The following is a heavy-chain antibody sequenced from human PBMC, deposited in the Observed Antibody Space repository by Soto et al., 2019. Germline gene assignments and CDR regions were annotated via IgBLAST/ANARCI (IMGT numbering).Heavy chain of an antibody. CDR2: IYYSGST. D-gene: IGHD4-17*01. CDR3: ARDRDYGDRRAQTGWFYP. V-gene: IGHV4-31*03. CDR1: GGSISSGGYY. J-gene: IGHJ5*02. Sequence: QLLESGPGLVKPSQTLSLTCTVSGGSISSGGYYWSWIRQHPGKGLEWIGYIYYSGSTYYNPSLKSRVTISVDTSKNQFSLKLSSVTAADTAVYYCARDRDYGDRRAQTGWFYPWGQGTLVTVSS.